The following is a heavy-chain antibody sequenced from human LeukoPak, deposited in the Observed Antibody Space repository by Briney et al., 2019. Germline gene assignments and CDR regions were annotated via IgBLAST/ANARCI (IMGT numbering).Heavy chain of an antibody. CDR1: GFTFSSYW. Sequence: GGSLRLSCAASGFTFSSYWMSWVRQAPGKGLEWVANIKQDGSEKYYVDSVKGRFTISRDNAENSLYLQVHSLRAEDTAIYYCTRTIVAVRAAHGYFDYWGQGTLVTVSS. CDR2: IKQDGSEK. D-gene: IGHD2-15*01. V-gene: IGHV3-7*01. J-gene: IGHJ4*02. CDR3: TRTIVAVRAAHGYFDY.